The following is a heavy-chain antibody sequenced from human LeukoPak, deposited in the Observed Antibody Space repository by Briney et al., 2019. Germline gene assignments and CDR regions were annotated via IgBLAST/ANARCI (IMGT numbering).Heavy chain of an antibody. CDR3: ARVGGYDILTGYYTPFDY. CDR1: GFTFSSTW. CDR2: IYHSGST. Sequence: GSLGLSCAASGFTFSSTWMNWVRQGPGKGLEWIGEIYHSGSTNYNPSLKSRVTISVDKSKNQFSLKLSSVTAADTAVYYCARVGGYDILTGYYTPFDYWGQGTLVTVSS. V-gene: IGHV4-4*02. D-gene: IGHD3-9*01. J-gene: IGHJ4*02.